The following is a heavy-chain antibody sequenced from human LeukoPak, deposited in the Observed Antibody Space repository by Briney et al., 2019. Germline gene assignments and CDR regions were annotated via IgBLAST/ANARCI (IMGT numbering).Heavy chain of an antibody. CDR3: ARALVAGVTLNALDI. CDR1: GFTFGSYG. D-gene: IGHD2-15*01. Sequence: GGSLRLSCAASGFTFGSYGMHWVRQVPGKGLVWVARIQYDGSTTNYADSVKGRFTISRDNAKKTLYVQMNSLRAEDTAVYYCARALVAGVTLNALDIWGQGTMVTVSS. V-gene: IGHV3-74*01. CDR2: IQYDGSTT. J-gene: IGHJ3*02.